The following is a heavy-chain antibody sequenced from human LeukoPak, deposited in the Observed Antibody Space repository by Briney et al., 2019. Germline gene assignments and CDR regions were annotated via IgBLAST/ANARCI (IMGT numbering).Heavy chain of an antibody. V-gene: IGHV4-34*01. J-gene: IGHJ3*02. D-gene: IGHD2-15*01. Sequence: PSETLSLTCAVYGGSFSGYYWSWIRQPPGKGLEWIGEINHSGSTNYNPSLKSRVTISVAPSKNQFSLKLSSVTAADTAVYYCASPLYCSGGSCSDAFDIWGQGTMVTVPS. CDR1: GGSFSGYY. CDR3: ASPLYCSGGSCSDAFDI. CDR2: INHSGST.